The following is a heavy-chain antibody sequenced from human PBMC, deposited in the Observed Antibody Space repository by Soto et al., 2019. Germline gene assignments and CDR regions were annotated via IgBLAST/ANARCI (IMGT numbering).Heavy chain of an antibody. CDR2: IYYSGST. CDR3: ASPHSNSAPKIDY. V-gene: IGHV4-39*01. D-gene: IGHD4-4*01. CDR1: GGSISSSSYY. Sequence: SETLSLTCTVSGGSISSSSYYWGWIRQPPGKGLEWIGSIYYSGSTYYNPSLKSRVTISVDTSKNQFSLKLSSVTAADTAVYYWASPHSNSAPKIDYWGQGPLVTVS. J-gene: IGHJ4*02.